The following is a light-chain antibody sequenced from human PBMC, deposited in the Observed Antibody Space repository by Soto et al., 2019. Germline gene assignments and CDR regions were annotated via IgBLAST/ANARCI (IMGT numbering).Light chain of an antibody. V-gene: IGKV3-20*01. CDR2: GAS. Sequence: EIVLTQSPGTLSLSPRERATLSCSASQSVNSEYLAWYQQKPGQAPRLLIYGASIRATGIPDRFSGSGSGTDFTLSISRLEPEDFASYYCQQYGSSPITFGQGTRLEI. CDR3: QQYGSSPIT. CDR1: QSVNSEY. J-gene: IGKJ5*01.